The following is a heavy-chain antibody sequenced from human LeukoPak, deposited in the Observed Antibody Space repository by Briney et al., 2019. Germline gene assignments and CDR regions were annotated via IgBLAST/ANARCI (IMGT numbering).Heavy chain of an antibody. Sequence: GGSLRLSCAACGFTFSSYGMNWVGPAPAKGLEGVANINQDGRAKYYVGSVRGGFTISRDNSKNTLYLQMNSLRAEDTAVYYCARVHSKLKELPSVAGTSYYYYMDVWGKGTTVTVSS. CDR3: ARVHSKLKELPSVAGTSYYYYMDV. V-gene: IGHV3-7*01. CDR2: INQDGRAK. D-gene: IGHD6-19*01. J-gene: IGHJ6*03. CDR1: GFTFSSYG.